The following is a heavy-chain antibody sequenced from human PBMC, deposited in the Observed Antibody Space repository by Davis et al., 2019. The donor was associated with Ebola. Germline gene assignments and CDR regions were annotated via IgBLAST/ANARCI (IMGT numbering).Heavy chain of an antibody. CDR3: ARSIAVAGAGENWFDP. V-gene: IGHV5-10-1*01. D-gene: IGHD6-19*01. J-gene: IGHJ5*02. Sequence: GESLKISCKGSGYSFTSYWIGWVRQMPGKGLEWMGRIDPSDSYTNYSPSFQGHVTISADKSISTAYLQWSSLKASDTAMYYCARSIAVAGAGENWFDPWGQGTLVTVSS. CDR1: GYSFTSYW. CDR2: IDPSDSYT.